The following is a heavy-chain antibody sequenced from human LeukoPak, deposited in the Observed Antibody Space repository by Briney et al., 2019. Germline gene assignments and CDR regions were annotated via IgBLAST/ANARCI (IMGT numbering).Heavy chain of an antibody. V-gene: IGHV3-66*01. J-gene: IGHJ4*02. Sequence: GGSLRLSCAASGFTVSSNYMSWVRQAPGKGLEWVSVIYSAGNTYYADSVQGRFTMSRENPENTLYLQMNSLRAEDTAVYYCARAHDRGYYYGFDYWGQGTLVTVS. CDR2: IYSAGNT. CDR1: GFTVSSNY. CDR3: ARAHDRGYYYGFDY. D-gene: IGHD3-22*01.